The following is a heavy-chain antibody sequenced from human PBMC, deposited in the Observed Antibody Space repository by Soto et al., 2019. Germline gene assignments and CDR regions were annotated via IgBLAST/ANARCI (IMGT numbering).Heavy chain of an antibody. CDR2: IYYSGST. CDR3: SIARRYYDSSVRGRNNWFDP. CDR1: GGSISSGDYY. V-gene: IGHV4-30-4*01. Sequence: PSETLSLTCTVSGGSISSGDYYWSWIRQPPGKGLEWIGYIYYSGSTYYNPSLKSRVTISVDTSKNQFSLKLSSVTAADTAVYYCSIARRYYDSSVRGRNNWFDPWGQGTLVTVSS. J-gene: IGHJ5*02. D-gene: IGHD3-22*01.